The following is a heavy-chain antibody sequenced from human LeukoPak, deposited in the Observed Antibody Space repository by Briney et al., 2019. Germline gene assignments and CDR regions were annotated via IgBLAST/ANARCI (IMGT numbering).Heavy chain of an antibody. CDR2: IYPGDSDT. J-gene: IGHJ5*02. CDR3: ARLKEDTMVRGVIMGGYNWFDP. Sequence: GESLKISCKGPGYSFTSYCIGWGRQMPGKGLELMGIIYPGDSDTRYSPSFQGQVPISADKSISTAYLQWSSLKASDTAMYYCARLKEDTMVRGVIMGGYNWFDPWGQGTLVTVSS. CDR1: GYSFTSYC. D-gene: IGHD3-10*01. V-gene: IGHV5-51*01.